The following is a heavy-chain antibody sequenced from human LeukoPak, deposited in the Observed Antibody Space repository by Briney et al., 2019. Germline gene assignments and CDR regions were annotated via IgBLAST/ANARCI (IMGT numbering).Heavy chain of an antibody. CDR1: GYSISSGYY. Sequence: PSETLSLTCAISGYSISSGYYWGWIRQPPGKGLEWIGSIYHSGSTYYNPSLKSRVTISVDTSKNQFSLKLSSVTAADTAVYYCARHPAYGSPLGDWGQGTLVTVSS. V-gene: IGHV4-38-2*01. J-gene: IGHJ4*02. D-gene: IGHD3-16*01. CDR2: IYHSGST. CDR3: ARHPAYGSPLGD.